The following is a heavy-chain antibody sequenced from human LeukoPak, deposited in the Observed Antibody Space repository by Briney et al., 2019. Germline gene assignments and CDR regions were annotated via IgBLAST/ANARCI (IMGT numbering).Heavy chain of an antibody. CDR3: ARDKSAAWYAFDI. J-gene: IGHJ3*02. D-gene: IGHD6-13*01. Sequence: PSETLSLTCTVSGGSISSGGYSWSWIRQHPGKGLEWIGYIYYSGSTYYNPSLKSRVTISVDTSKNQFSLKLSSVTAADTAVYYCARDKSAAWYAFDIWGQGTMVTVSS. V-gene: IGHV4-31*03. CDR1: GGSISSGGYS. CDR2: IYYSGST.